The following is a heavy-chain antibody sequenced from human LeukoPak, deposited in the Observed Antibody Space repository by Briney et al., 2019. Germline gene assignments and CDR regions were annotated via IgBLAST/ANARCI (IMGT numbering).Heavy chain of an antibody. CDR3: AKDQNYYDSSGYYYGEYFQH. D-gene: IGHD3-22*01. Sequence: GGSLRLSCAASGFTFGSYGMHWVRQAPGKGLEWVAFIRYDGSNKYYADSVKGRFTISRDNSKNTLYLQMNSLRAEDMAVYYCAKDQNYYDSSGYYYGEYFQHWGQGTLVTVSS. V-gene: IGHV3-30*02. CDR2: IRYDGSNK. CDR1: GFTFGSYG. J-gene: IGHJ1*01.